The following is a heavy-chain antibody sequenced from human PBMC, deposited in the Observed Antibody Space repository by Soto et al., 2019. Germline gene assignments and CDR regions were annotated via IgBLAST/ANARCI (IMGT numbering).Heavy chain of an antibody. D-gene: IGHD6-6*01. V-gene: IGHV3-23*01. CDR1: GFTFSSYA. J-gene: IGHJ4*02. Sequence: GGSLRLSCAASGFTFSSYAMSWVRQAPGKGLEWVSAISGSGGSTYYADSVKGRFTISRDNSKNTLYLQMNSLRAEDTAVYYCANPRPASIAARPPHWNWGQGTLVTVSS. CDR3: ANPRPASIAARPPHWN. CDR2: ISGSGGST.